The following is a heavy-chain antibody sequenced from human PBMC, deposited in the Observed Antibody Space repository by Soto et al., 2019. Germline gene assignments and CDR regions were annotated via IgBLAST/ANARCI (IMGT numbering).Heavy chain of an antibody. CDR1: GGSISSCYYY. Sequence: SETLSLTCSVSGGSISSCYYYWSWLRQPPGKGLEWIGNIYYSGNTYYNQSLKSRLIISKYTPKNPFSMKVGAVTDEETAVYYCAISSIYGMDVRCQRNKVTVSS. J-gene: IGHJ6*02. CDR2: IYYSGNT. D-gene: IGHD3-9*01. CDR3: AISSIYGMDV. V-gene: IGHV4-30-4*01.